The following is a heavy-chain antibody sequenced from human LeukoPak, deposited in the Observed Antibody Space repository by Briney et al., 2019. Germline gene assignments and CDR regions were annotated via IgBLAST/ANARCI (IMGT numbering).Heavy chain of an antibody. CDR1: GYTFTSYD. Sequence: ASVKVSCKASGYTFTSYDINWVRQATGQGLEWMGWLNPNSGSTGYAQKFRGRVTITRNTSINTAYMELSSLTSEDTAVYYCARMTVSGRDNWFDPWGQGTLVTVSS. J-gene: IGHJ5*02. V-gene: IGHV1-8*03. D-gene: IGHD6-19*01. CDR2: LNPNSGST. CDR3: ARMTVSGRDNWFDP.